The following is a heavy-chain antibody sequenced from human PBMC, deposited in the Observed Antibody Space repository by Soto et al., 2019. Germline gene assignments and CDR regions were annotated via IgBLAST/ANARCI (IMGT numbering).Heavy chain of an antibody. J-gene: IGHJ6*02. Sequence: DVRLVESGGGLVQPGGSLRLSCTGSGFKFDDYAMHWVRQAPGKGLEWVACISYNSGAISYVDSVRGRFTISRDNARNSLYLQMNSLRAEDTALYYCAGAPYYYFGMDVWGQGTTVTVSS. CDR1: GFKFDDYA. V-gene: IGHV3-9*01. CDR3: AGAPYYYFGMDV. CDR2: ISYNSGAI. D-gene: IGHD1-26*01.